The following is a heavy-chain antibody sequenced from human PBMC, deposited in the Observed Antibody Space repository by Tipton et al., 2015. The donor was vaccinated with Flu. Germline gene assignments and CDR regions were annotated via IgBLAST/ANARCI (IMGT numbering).Heavy chain of an antibody. D-gene: IGHD2-21*02. Sequence: SLRLSCAASGFNFANYAMSWVRQAPGKGLEWVSTISGSDGSANYADSVKGRFTISRDNSKNTLYLQMNSLRAGDTAVYYCAENYCGGDCYSSDWYFAVWGRGTLVAVSS. CDR1: GFNFANYA. CDR2: ISGSDGSA. J-gene: IGHJ2*01. V-gene: IGHV3-23*01. CDR3: AENYCGGDCYSSDWYFAV.